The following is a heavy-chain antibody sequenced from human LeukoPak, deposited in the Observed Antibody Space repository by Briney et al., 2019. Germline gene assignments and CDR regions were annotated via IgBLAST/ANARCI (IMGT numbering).Heavy chain of an antibody. CDR2: ISAYNGNT. Sequence: ASVKVSCKASGYTFTSYGISWVRQVPGQGLEWMGWISAYNGNTNYARKLQGRVTMTTDTSTSTAYMELRSLRSDDTAVYYCARDADVLLWFGELLRGAWFDPWGQGTLVTVSS. J-gene: IGHJ5*02. V-gene: IGHV1-18*04. CDR1: GYTFTSYG. D-gene: IGHD3-10*01. CDR3: ARDADVLLWFGELLRGAWFDP.